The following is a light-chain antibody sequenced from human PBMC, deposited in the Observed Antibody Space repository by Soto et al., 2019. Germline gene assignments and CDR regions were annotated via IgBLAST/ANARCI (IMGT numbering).Light chain of an antibody. CDR1: QSVNSNS. J-gene: IGKJ5*01. V-gene: IGKV3-20*01. CDR3: QQQGRSWIT. Sequence: TPFQNTAPTAPGPATPLPFRSSQSVNSNSLAWYQQKPGQAPRVFIYGASTRATGIPDRFSGSGSGTDFTLTISRLEPEDFAVYYCQQQGRSWITFGQGTRLEIK. CDR2: GAS.